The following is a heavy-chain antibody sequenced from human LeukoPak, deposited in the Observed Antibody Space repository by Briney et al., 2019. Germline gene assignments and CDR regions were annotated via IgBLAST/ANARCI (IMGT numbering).Heavy chain of an antibody. J-gene: IGHJ3*02. D-gene: IGHD3-16*02. Sequence: RPGGSLRLSCAASGFTFSDYYMSWIRQAPGKGLEWASYISSSGSTIYYADSVKGRFTISRDNAKNSLYLQMNSLRAEDTAVYYCAREMIVEGMAFDIWGQGTMVTVSS. CDR2: ISSSGSTI. CDR1: GFTFSDYY. V-gene: IGHV3-11*01. CDR3: AREMIVEGMAFDI.